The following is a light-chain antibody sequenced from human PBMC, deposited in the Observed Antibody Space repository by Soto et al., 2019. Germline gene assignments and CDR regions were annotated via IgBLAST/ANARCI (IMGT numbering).Light chain of an antibody. CDR1: QSISGW. V-gene: IGKV1-5*03. CDR3: QQYKSYLYT. Sequence: DIQMTQSPSTLSASVGDRVTITCRASQSISGWLAWYQQKPGKAPKLLIYKASTLERGVPSRFSGSGSGTEFTLTVSSLQPDGFATYYCQQYKSYLYTLGQGTKLEIK. J-gene: IGKJ2*01. CDR2: KAS.